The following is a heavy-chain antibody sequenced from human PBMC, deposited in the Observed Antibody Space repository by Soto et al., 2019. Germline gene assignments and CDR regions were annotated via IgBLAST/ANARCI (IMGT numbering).Heavy chain of an antibody. D-gene: IGHD5-12*01. CDR1: GFSLSTHTVG. V-gene: IGHV2-5*02. CDR2: IYWDEDK. Sequence: QITLKESGPTLVKPTQTLTLTCTFSGFSLSTHTVGVAWIRQPPGKALEWLALIYWDEDKRYSPSLKSRLTXXXXXXXXXXXXXXXXXXXXXXXXXXXXXXXXXDYRGYNFEFWGQGILVTVSS. J-gene: IGHJ4*02. CDR3: XXXXXXDYRGYNFEF.